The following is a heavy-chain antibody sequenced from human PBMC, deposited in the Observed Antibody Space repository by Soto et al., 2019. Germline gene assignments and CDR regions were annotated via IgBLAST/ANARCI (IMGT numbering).Heavy chain of an antibody. CDR3: ARHSATYYDFDY. Sequence: SETLSLTCTVSGGSISSYYWSWIRQPPGKGLEWIGYIYYSGSTNYNPSLKSRVTISVDTSKNQFSLKLTSVSAADTAVYYCARHSATYYDFDYWGQGTLVTVSS. CDR1: GGSISSYY. D-gene: IGHD1-26*01. J-gene: IGHJ4*02. CDR2: IYYSGST. V-gene: IGHV4-59*01.